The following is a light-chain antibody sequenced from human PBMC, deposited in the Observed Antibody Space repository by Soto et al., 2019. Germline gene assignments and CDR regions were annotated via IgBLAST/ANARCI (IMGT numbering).Light chain of an antibody. V-gene: IGLV2-14*01. CDR1: SSDIGGYNY. J-gene: IGLJ2*01. CDR2: EVV. Sequence: QSVLTQPASVSGSPGQSITISCTGTSSDIGGYNYVSWYQQHPGKAPKLMIYEVVNRPSGLSYRFSGSKSGNTASLTISGLQADDEADYYCSSYTSSSTVVFGGGTKLTVL. CDR3: SSYTSSSTVV.